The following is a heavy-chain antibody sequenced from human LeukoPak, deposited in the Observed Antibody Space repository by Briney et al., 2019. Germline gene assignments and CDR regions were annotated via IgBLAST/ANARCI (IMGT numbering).Heavy chain of an antibody. J-gene: IGHJ4*02. CDR1: EDIFSIYC. Sequence: GGSLRFSCAASEDIFSIYCIQWVRRAPGKGLQWVASLWYDGTNKYHADSVKGRFTISRDNSQSTLYLQMNSLRAEDTAVYYCTRARNNYGGSGFSYLGYWGQGTLVTVSS. V-gene: IGHV3-33*01. CDR2: LWYDGTNK. D-gene: IGHD2-21*01. CDR3: TRARNNYGGSGFSYLGY.